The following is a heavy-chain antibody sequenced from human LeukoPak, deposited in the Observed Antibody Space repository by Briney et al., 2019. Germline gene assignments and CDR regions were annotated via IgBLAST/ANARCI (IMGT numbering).Heavy chain of an antibody. Sequence: GASVKVSCKASGYTSTGYYMHWVRQAPGLGLEWMGWINPNSGGTNYAQKFQGRVTMTRDTSISTAYMELSRLRSDDTAVYYCARGDSSSWYPRCHPVQHWGQGTLVTVSS. CDR2: INPNSGGT. D-gene: IGHD6-13*01. CDR3: ARGDSSSWYPRCHPVQH. CDR1: GYTSTGYY. J-gene: IGHJ1*01. V-gene: IGHV1-2*02.